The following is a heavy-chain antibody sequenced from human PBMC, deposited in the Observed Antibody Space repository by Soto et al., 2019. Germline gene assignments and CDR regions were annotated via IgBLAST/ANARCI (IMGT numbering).Heavy chain of an antibody. V-gene: IGHV3-23*01. D-gene: IGHD3-3*02. CDR2: VSGSGGST. CDR3: AKNTVLAPESTMDV. J-gene: IGHJ6*02. CDR1: GFTFTTYA. Sequence: GGSLRLSCAASGFTFTTYAMTWVRQAPGRGLEWVSAVSGSGGSTYYADSVKGRFTISRDNSKNTLFLQMNSLRAEDTAVYYCAKNTVLAPESTMDVWGQGTTVTVSS.